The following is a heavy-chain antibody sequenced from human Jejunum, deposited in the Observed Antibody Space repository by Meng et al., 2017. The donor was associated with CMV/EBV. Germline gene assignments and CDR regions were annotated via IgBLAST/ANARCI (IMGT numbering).Heavy chain of an antibody. Sequence: QVQLVASGGGVVQPGRSLRLSCAASGFTFGSYAMHWVRQAPGKGLEWVAPISYDGSNKYYTDSVKGRFTISRDNSKNTVFLQMDSLRPEDSAIYYCAKDIDYWGRGTLVTVSS. V-gene: IGHV3-30-3*01. CDR2: ISYDGSNK. CDR3: AKDIDY. CDR1: GFTFGSYA. J-gene: IGHJ4*02.